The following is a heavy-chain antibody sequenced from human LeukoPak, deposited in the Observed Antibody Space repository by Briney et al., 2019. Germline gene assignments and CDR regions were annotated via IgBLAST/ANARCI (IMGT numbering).Heavy chain of an antibody. Sequence: SETLSLTCTVSGGSISSYYWSWIRQPPGKGLEWIGCIYYSGSTNYNPPLKSRVTISVDTSKNQFSLKLSSVTAADTAVYYCASRNWNDGGYFDYWGQGTLVTVSS. CDR2: IYYSGST. CDR1: GGSISSYY. V-gene: IGHV4-59*08. D-gene: IGHD1-1*01. CDR3: ASRNWNDGGYFDY. J-gene: IGHJ4*02.